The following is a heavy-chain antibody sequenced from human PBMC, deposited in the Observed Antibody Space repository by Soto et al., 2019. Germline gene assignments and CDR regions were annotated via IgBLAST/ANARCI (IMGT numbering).Heavy chain of an antibody. CDR1: GFTFSSYW. D-gene: IGHD6-19*01. CDR2: IKQDGSEK. Sequence: PGGSLRLSCAASGFTFSSYWMSWVRQAPGKGLEWVANIKQDGSEKYYVDSVKGRFTISRDNAKNSLYLQMNSLRAEDTAVYYCARGPGIVEWLVGYDYWGQGTLVTVSS. J-gene: IGHJ4*02. V-gene: IGHV3-7*03. CDR3: ARGPGIVEWLVGYDY.